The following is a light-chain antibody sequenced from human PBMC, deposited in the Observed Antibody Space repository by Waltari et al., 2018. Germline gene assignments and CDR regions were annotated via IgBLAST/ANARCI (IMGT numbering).Light chain of an antibody. V-gene: IGKV4-1*01. CDR1: QNLLYSSNNKNY. Sequence: DIVMTQSPDSLSVSLGERATINCKSGQNLLYSSNNKNYLAWYQQKPGQPPKLLISLASSPKCGGPDRFSGSGSETDFTLTISNLQAEDVAVYYCEQYYTFPPTFGPGTKVDFK. CDR2: LAS. CDR3: EQYYTFPPT. J-gene: IGKJ3*01.